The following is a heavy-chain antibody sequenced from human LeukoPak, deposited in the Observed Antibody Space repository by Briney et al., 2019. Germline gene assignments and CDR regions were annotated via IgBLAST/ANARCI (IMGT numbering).Heavy chain of an antibody. CDR1: GGSISSSSYY. CDR3: ARHEGYCSSTSCYQLYYGMDV. V-gene: IGHV4-39*01. Sequence: PSETLSLTCTVSGGSISSSSYYWGWIRQPPGKGLEWIGSIYYSGSTYYNPSLKSRVTTSVDTSKNQFSLKLSSVTAADTAVYYCARHEGYCSSTSCYQLYYGMDVWGQGTTVTVSS. J-gene: IGHJ6*02. D-gene: IGHD2-2*01. CDR2: IYYSGST.